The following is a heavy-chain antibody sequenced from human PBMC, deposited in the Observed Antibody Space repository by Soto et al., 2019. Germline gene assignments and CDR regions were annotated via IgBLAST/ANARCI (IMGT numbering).Heavy chain of an antibody. J-gene: IGHJ4*02. V-gene: IGHV3-7*01. D-gene: IGHD4-17*01. Sequence: GGSLRLSCAASGFTFSSYWMSWVRQAPGKGLEWVANIKQDGSEKYYVDSVKGRFTISRDNAKNSLYLQMNSLRAEDTAVYYCARDLKPSMTTVTYCSGFWGQGTLVTVSS. CDR2: IKQDGSEK. CDR3: ARDLKPSMTTVTYCSGF. CDR1: GFTFSSYW.